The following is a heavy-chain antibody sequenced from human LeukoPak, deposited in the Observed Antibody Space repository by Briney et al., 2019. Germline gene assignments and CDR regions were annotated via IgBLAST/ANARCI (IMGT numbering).Heavy chain of an antibody. CDR3: ARDPPNNGYDFDY. CDR1: GFNYSAYN. V-gene: IGHV3-21*01. Sequence: PGGSLRLSCVASGFNYSAYNMNWVRQAPGKGLEWVASITSSSAYIYYGDSVKGRVRISRDNAKNSLYLQMTALIAEDTAVYYCARDPPNNGYDFDYWGQGILVTVSS. J-gene: IGHJ4*02. CDR2: ITSSSAYI. D-gene: IGHD3-22*01.